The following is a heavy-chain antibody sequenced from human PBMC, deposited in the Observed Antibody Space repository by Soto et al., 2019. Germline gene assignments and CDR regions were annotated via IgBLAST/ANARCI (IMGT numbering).Heavy chain of an antibody. V-gene: IGHV1-18*04. CDR3: ARDFYPLAYYFDP. CDR1: GYTFINHG. J-gene: IGHJ4*02. CDR2: VSGSNGNT. Sequence: QVQLVQSEAEVKKPEASVKVSCEASGYTFINHGISWVRQAPGQGLEWMGWVSGSNGNTKYAQKFQGRVTMTTETSTSTAHMELRNLRSDDTAVYFCARDFYPLAYYFDPWGQGTLVTVSS.